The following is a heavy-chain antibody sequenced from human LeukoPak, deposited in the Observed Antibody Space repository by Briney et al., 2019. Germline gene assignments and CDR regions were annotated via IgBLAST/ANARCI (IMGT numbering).Heavy chain of an antibody. CDR3: VREVTVTSYFDY. CDR1: GFTFRNNW. J-gene: IGHJ4*02. CDR2: INLDGTET. Sequence: GGSLRLSCTASGFTFRNNWMHWVRQAPGKGLIWGPRINLDGTETTYADSVKGRFTISRDNAKNTLYLQMNSLRAEDTAVYYCVREVTVTSYFDYWGQGILVTVSS. V-gene: IGHV3-74*01. D-gene: IGHD2-21*02.